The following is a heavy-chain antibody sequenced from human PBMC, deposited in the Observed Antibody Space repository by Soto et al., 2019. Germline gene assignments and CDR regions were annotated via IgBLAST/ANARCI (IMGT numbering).Heavy chain of an antibody. J-gene: IGHJ4*02. V-gene: IGHV1-69*12. CDR1: GGTFSTYA. CDR2: IIPMFGTA. Sequence: QVQLVQSGAEVKKPESSVKVSCKAPGGTFSTYAISWVRQAPGQGLEWMGGIIPMFGTANYAQRFQDIVTITADESTNTVYMELSSLRSEDTAVYFFASGIQLRLRRISNGYSGWGEGTLVTVSS. CDR3: ASGIQLRLRRISNGYSG. D-gene: IGHD6-25*01.